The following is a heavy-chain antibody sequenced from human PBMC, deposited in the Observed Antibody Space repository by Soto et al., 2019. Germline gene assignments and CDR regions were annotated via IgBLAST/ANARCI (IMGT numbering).Heavy chain of an antibody. CDR3: ARGRYGDY. CDR1: GYTFTRYG. D-gene: IGHD1-1*01. J-gene: IGHJ4*02. CDR2: ISDHNGNT. Sequence: QVHLVQSGAEVKKPGASVKVSCKASGYTFTRYGITWVRQAPGQGLEWMGWISDHNGNTDYVHKLQGRVIVTRDTSTSTAYMELRSLLSDDAAVYSCARGRYGDYWGQGALVTVSS. V-gene: IGHV1-18*01.